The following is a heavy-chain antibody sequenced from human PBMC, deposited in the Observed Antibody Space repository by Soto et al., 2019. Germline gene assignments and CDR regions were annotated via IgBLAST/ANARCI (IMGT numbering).Heavy chain of an antibody. CDR3: VRGGGGGLFDP. CDR2: ISPGSRYP. CDR1: GFTFGDSY. J-gene: IGHJ5*02. Sequence: PGGSLRLSCAGSGFTFGDSYMSWIRQAPGKGLEWLSYISPGSRYPAYADSVKGRFTISRDNAKRSTYLQMMSLTAEDTAIYYCVRGGGGGLFDPWGQGTMVTVSS. D-gene: IGHD2-15*01. V-gene: IGHV3-11*06.